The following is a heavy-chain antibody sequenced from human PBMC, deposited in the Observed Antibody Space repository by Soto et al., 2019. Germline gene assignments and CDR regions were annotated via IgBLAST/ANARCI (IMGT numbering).Heavy chain of an antibody. J-gene: IGHJ4*02. CDR2: IKFDGSEK. D-gene: IGHD2-2*01. V-gene: IGHV3-7*03. Sequence: SLRLSCEASGFTFSDYWMSWVRQAPGKGPEWVANIKFDGSEKQYVDSARGRFTISRDNSRNSLFLQMNSLRAGDTAVYYCVKDGGYCSSSTCYSPRNHYFDSWGQGTLVTVSS. CDR3: VKDGGYCSSSTCYSPRNHYFDS. CDR1: GFTFSDYW.